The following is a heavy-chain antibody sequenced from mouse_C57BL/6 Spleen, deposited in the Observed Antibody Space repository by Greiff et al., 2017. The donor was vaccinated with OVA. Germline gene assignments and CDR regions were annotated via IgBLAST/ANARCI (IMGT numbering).Heavy chain of an antibody. Sequence: DVMLVESGGGLVKPGGSLKLSCAASGFTFSSYAMSWVRQTPEKRLEWVATISDGGGYTYYPDNVKGRFTISRDNAKNNLYLQMSQLKSEDTAMCYCARGIGGWFAYWGQGTLVTVSA. J-gene: IGHJ3*01. V-gene: IGHV5-4*03. CDR1: GFTFSSYA. CDR2: ISDGGGYT. CDR3: ARGIGGWFAY. D-gene: IGHD2-14*01.